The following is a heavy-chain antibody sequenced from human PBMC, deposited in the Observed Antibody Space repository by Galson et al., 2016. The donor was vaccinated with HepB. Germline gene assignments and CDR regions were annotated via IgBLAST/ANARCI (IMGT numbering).Heavy chain of an antibody. J-gene: IGHJ5*02. D-gene: IGHD3-16*02. CDR3: AKSPDMITFGGIIVIPVHWFDP. CDR2: ITSSSSVT. V-gene: IGHV3-48*01. CDR1: GFTFSIYS. Sequence: SLRLSCADSGFTFSIYSMNWVRQAPGKGLEWISHITSSSSVTYYADSVKGRFTISRDNSKNTLYLQMNSLRAEDTAVYYCAKSPDMITFGGIIVIPVHWFDPWGQGTLVTVSS.